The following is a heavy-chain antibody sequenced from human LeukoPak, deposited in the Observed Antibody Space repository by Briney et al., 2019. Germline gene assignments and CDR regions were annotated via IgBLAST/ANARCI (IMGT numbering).Heavy chain of an antibody. J-gene: IGHJ4*02. CDR3: ARDSYYDFWSGYLRGYYFDY. CDR2: IYTSGST. Sequence: PSETLSLTCTVSGGSISSYYWSWIRQPAGKGLEWIGRIYTSGSTSYNPSLKSRVTMSVDTSKNQFSLKLSSVTAADTAVYYCARDSYYDFWSGYLRGYYFDYWGQGTLVTVSS. V-gene: IGHV4-4*07. D-gene: IGHD3-3*01. CDR1: GGSISSYY.